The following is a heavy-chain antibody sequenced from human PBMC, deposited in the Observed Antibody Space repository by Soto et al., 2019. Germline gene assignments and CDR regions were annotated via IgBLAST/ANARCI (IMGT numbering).Heavy chain of an antibody. CDR1: GFSFSSFA. CDR2: IINNGGTT. CDR3: VRGNYEKSIDY. V-gene: IGHV3-64D*06. D-gene: IGHD3-16*01. Sequence: GGSLRLSCSASGFSFSSFAMHWVRQAPGKGLEYVSAIINNGGTTYYADSVNGRFTMSRDNSKNTLYLQMSSLRAEDSGIYFCVRGNYEKSIDYWGQGTRVTVSS. J-gene: IGHJ4*02.